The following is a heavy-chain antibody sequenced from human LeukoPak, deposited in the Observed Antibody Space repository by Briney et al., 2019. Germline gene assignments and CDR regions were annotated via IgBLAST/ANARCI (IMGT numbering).Heavy chain of an antibody. Sequence: ASVKVSCKASGYTFTSYGISWVRQAPGQGLEWMGWISAYNGNTNYAQKLQGRVTMTTDTSTSTAYMELRSLRSDDTAVYYCARDPNVDTLGTSGVWYIPRYFNYWGQGTLVTVSS. CDR2: ISAYNGNT. CDR3: ARDPNVDTLGTSGVWYIPRYFNY. V-gene: IGHV1-18*01. J-gene: IGHJ4*02. CDR1: GYTFTSYG. D-gene: IGHD5-18*01.